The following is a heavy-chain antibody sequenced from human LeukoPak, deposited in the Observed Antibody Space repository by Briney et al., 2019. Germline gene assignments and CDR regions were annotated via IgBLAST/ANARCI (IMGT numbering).Heavy chain of an antibody. V-gene: IGHV3-21*01. CDR1: GFTFSSYS. Sequence: GGSLRLSCAASGFTFSSYSMNWVRQAPGKGLEWVSLISSSNNYIYYADSVKGRFTISRDNAKNSLYLQMNSLRAEDTAVYYCARDSSGYPYYYGMDVWGQGTTVTVSS. CDR3: ARDSSGYPYYYGMDV. D-gene: IGHD3-22*01. CDR2: ISSSNNYI. J-gene: IGHJ6*02.